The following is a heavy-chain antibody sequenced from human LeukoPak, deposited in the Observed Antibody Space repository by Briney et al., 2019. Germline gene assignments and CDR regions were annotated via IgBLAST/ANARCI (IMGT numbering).Heavy chain of an antibody. CDR1: GGSFSGYY. CDR2: INHSGST. J-gene: IGHJ4*02. D-gene: IGHD3-3*01. V-gene: IGHV4-34*01. Sequence: PSETLSLTCAVYGGSFSGYYWSWIRQPPGKGLEWIGEINHSGSTNYNPSLKSRVTTSVDTSKNQFSLKLSSVTVADTAVYYCASKHFGVVTRSFDYWGQGTLVTVSS. CDR3: ASKHFGVVTRSFDY.